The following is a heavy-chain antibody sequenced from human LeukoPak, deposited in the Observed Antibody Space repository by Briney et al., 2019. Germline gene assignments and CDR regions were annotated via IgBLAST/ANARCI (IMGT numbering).Heavy chain of an antibody. D-gene: IGHD6-19*01. CDR1: GFIFSSYW. CDR2: IKQAGSEK. CDR3: ATSHGWSPDH. J-gene: IGHJ4*02. V-gene: IGHV3-7*05. Sequence: GGSLRLSCAASGFIFSSYWMSWVRQAPGKGLEWVANIKQAGSEKYYVDSVKGRFTISRDNSKNSLYLQLESLRADDTALYFCATSHGWSPDHWGQGTPATVSS.